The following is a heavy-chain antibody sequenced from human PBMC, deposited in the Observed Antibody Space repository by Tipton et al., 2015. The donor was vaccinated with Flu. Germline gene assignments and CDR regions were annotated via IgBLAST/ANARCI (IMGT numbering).Heavy chain of an antibody. CDR1: GGSVSSGSYY. D-gene: IGHD2-2*02. Sequence: TLSLTCTVSGGSVSSGSYYWSWIRQPPGKGLEWIGYIYYSGSTNYNPSLKSRVTISVDTSKNQFSLKLSSVTAADTAVYYCASPNQLLYPDAFDIWGQGTMVTVSS. J-gene: IGHJ3*02. CDR3: ASPNQLLYPDAFDI. CDR2: IYYSGST. V-gene: IGHV4-61*01.